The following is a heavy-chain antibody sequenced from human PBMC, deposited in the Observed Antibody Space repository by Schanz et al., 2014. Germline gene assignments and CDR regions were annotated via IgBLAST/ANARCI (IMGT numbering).Heavy chain of an antibody. J-gene: IGHJ4*02. D-gene: IGHD3-22*01. V-gene: IGHV1-69*08. CDR1: GGTFSSYT. CDR3: ARDYYDSSGYYYCDY. Sequence: QVQLVQSEAEVKKPGSSVKVSCKASGGTFSSYTISCVRQAPGQGLEWMGRIISILGIANYAQKFQGRVTITADKSTFTAYMDVSSLRSEDTAVYYCARDYYDSSGYYYCDYWGQGTLGTVSS. CDR2: IISILGIA.